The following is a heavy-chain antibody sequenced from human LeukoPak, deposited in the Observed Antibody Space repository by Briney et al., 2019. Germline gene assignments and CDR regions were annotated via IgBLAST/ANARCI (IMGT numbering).Heavy chain of an antibody. CDR3: TTDLIVVVPTFDY. Sequence: PGGSLRLSCAASGFTFSNAWMSWVRQAPGKGLEWVGRIKSKTDGGTTGYAAPVKGRFTISRDDSKNTLYLQMNSLKTEDTAVYYCTTDLIVVVPTFDYWGQGTLVTVSS. V-gene: IGHV3-15*01. CDR2: IKSKTDGGTT. D-gene: IGHD2-2*01. CDR1: GFTFSNAW. J-gene: IGHJ4*02.